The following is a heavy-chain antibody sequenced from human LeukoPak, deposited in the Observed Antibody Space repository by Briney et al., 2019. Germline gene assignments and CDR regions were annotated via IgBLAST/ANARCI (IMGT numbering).Heavy chain of an antibody. V-gene: IGHV4-39*01. CDR2: IYYSGST. CDR3: ARPRRADYVWGSYRSYYFDY. Sequence: SETLSLTCTVSGGSISSSSYYWGWIRQPPGKGLEWIGSIYYSGSTYYNPSLKSRVTISVDTSKNQFSLKLSSVTAADTAVYYCARPRRADYVWGSYRSYYFDYWGQGTLVTVSS. D-gene: IGHD3-16*02. CDR1: GGSISSSSYY. J-gene: IGHJ4*02.